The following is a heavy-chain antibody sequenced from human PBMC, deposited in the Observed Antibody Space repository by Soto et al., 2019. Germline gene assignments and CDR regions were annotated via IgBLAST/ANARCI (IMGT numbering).Heavy chain of an antibody. Sequence: QVQLQESGPGLVKPSETLSLTCTVSGGSISSYYWSWIRQPPGKGLEWIGYIYYSGSTNYNPSLNSRVTIPVATPKTQFSLKLSSVTAADTAVYYCASRWGRSFDYWGQGTLVTVSS. J-gene: IGHJ4*02. CDR3: ASRWGRSFDY. D-gene: IGHD2-15*01. CDR2: IYYSGST. V-gene: IGHV4-59*08. CDR1: GGSISSYY.